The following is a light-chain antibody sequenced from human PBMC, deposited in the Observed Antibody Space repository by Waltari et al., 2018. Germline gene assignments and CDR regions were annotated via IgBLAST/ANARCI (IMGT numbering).Light chain of an antibody. J-gene: IGKJ2*01. Sequence: AIQLTQSPSSLSASVGARVTITCRASQGISSALAWYQQKPGKAPKVLIYNASSLESGVPSRFSGSGSGTDFTLTISILQPEDFATYYCQQFKAFGQGTKLEIK. V-gene: IGKV1-13*02. CDR3: QQFKA. CDR1: QGISSA. CDR2: NAS.